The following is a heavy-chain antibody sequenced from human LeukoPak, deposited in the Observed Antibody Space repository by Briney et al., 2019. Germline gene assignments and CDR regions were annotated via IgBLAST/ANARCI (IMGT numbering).Heavy chain of an antibody. CDR2: TRNKANSYTT. J-gene: IGHJ3*02. V-gene: IGHV3-72*01. CDR1: GFTFSDHY. CDR3: ATYSSSPWKGYDVFDI. D-gene: IGHD6-6*01. Sequence: GGSLRLSCAASGFTFSDHYMDWVRQAPGKGLEWVGRTRNKANSYTTEYAASVKGRFTISRDDSKNSLYLQMNSLKTEDTAVYYCATYSSSPWKGYDVFDIWGQGTMVTVSS.